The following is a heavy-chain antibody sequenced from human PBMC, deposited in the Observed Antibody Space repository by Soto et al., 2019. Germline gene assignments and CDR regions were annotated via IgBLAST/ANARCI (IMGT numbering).Heavy chain of an antibody. CDR3: ARVNYYYDSSGYDAFDI. V-gene: IGHV1-69*13. Sequence: GASVKVSCKASGYTFTSYGIHWMRQAPGQRLEWMGGIIAIFGTANYAQKFQGRVTITADESTSTAYMELSSLRSEDTAVYYCARVNYYYDSSGYDAFDIWGQGTMVTVSS. CDR1: GYTFTSYG. J-gene: IGHJ3*02. D-gene: IGHD3-22*01. CDR2: IIAIFGTA.